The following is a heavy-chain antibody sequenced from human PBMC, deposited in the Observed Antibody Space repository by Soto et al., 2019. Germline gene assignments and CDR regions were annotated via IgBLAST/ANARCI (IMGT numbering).Heavy chain of an antibody. J-gene: IGHJ4*02. CDR1: GCTFSSCA. Sequence: GSLLLSCAASGCTFSSCAMTWVRQAPGKGLEWVSAISGGGGSAHYTDSVKGRFTISRDNSKNTLYLQMNSLRAEDTAAYYCAKWHTYNYDSLAFSGFDWWGRRTLVTVSS. CDR3: AKWHTYNYDSLAFSGFDW. CDR2: ISGGGGSA. V-gene: IGHV3-23*01. D-gene: IGHD3-22*01.